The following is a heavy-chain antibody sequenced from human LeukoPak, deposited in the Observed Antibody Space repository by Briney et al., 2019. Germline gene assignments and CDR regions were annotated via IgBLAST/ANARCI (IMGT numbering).Heavy chain of an antibody. CDR3: ARDRGDGYNYNY. CDR2: INSDGNST. Sequence: GGSLRLSCAASGFTFSNYWMHWVRQAPGKGLVWVSRINSDGNSTRYADSVKGRFTISRDNTKNTLFLQMNSLRAEDTAMYYCARDRGDGYNYNYWGQGTLVTVSS. CDR1: GFTFSNYW. J-gene: IGHJ4*02. V-gene: IGHV3-74*01. D-gene: IGHD5-24*01.